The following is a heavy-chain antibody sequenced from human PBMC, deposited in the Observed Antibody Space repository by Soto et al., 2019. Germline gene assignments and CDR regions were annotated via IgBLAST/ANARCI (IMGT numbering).Heavy chain of an antibody. V-gene: IGHV3-30*18. D-gene: IGHD1-26*01. CDR2: ISYDGSNK. Sequence: GGSLRLSCAASGFTFSSYGMHWVRQAPGKGLEWVAVISYDGSNKYYADSVKGRFTISRDNSKNTLYLQMNSLRAEDTAVYYCAKPLIVGATTYGTDYWGQGTLVTVSS. CDR3: AKPLIVGATTYGTDY. CDR1: GFTFSSYG. J-gene: IGHJ4*02.